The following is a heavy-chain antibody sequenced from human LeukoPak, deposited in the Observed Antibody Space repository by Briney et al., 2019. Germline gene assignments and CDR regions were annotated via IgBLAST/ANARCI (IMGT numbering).Heavy chain of an antibody. CDR1: GFTFGDYA. J-gene: IGHJ3*01. D-gene: IGHD5-24*01. CDR3: AKEMATIRAFDF. CDR2: IRSKAYGGTT. V-gene: IGHV3-49*03. Sequence: GGSLRLSCLASGFTFGDYAMSWFRQAPGKGLEWVGFIRSKAYGGTTEYAASVKGRFTISSDDSKSIAYLQMNSLRAEDTAVYYCAKEMATIRAFDFWGQGTMVTVSS.